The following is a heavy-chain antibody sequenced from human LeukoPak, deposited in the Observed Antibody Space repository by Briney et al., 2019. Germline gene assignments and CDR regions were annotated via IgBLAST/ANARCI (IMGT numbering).Heavy chain of an antibody. Sequence: SETLSLTCTVSGASISSYYWSWIRQPPGKGLECIGYIYYSGSTNYNPSLKSRVTISVDTSKNQFSLKLTSVTPPDTAVYYGARDSNWNYDYWGQGSLVTVSS. J-gene: IGHJ4*02. CDR2: IYYSGST. CDR1: GASISSYY. V-gene: IGHV4-59*01. D-gene: IGHD1-7*01. CDR3: ARDSNWNYDY.